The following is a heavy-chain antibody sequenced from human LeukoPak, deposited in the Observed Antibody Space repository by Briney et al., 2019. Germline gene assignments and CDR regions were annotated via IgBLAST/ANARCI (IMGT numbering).Heavy chain of an antibody. CDR2: VSGSGGNT. J-gene: IGHJ4*02. CDR3: AKETVQPELNGFDF. CDR1: GFTFNIYA. Sequence: GGSLRLSCAASGFTFNIYAMHWVRQAPGKGLEWVSAVSGSGGNTYYADSVKGRFTISRDNSKNTVYLQMNSLTADDTAVYFCAKETVQPELNGFDFWGQGTLVTVSS. V-gene: IGHV3-23*01. D-gene: IGHD1-1*01.